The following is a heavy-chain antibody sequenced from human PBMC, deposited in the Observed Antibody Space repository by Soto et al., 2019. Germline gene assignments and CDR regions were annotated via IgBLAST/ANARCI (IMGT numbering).Heavy chain of an antibody. CDR2: IYYSGST. CDR1: GGSIISGGYY. V-gene: IGHV4-31*03. CDR3: ARKWRGGQDDGMDV. J-gene: IGHJ6*02. D-gene: IGHD5-12*01. Sequence: SETLSLTCTVSGGSIISGGYYWSCIRQHPGKGLEWIGYIYYSGSTYYNPSLKSRVTISVDTSKNQFSLKLSSVTAADTAVYYCARKWRGGQDDGMDVWGQGTTVTVSS.